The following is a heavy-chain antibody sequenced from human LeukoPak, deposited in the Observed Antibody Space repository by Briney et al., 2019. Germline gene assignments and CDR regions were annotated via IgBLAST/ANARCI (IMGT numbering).Heavy chain of an antibody. V-gene: IGHV3-7*01. CDR2: IKQDGSEK. J-gene: IGHJ6*03. CDR1: GFTFSSYW. D-gene: IGHD3-10*01. Sequence: QPGGSLRLSCAASGFTFSSYWMSWVRQAPGKGLEWVANIKQDGSEKYYVDSVKGRFTISRDNAKNSLYLQMNSLRAEDTAVYYCARDPPYYYGSGVDMDVWGKGTTVTVSS. CDR3: ARDPPYYYGSGVDMDV.